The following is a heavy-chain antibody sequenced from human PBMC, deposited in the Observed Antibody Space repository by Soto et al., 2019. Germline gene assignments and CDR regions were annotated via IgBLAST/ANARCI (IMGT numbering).Heavy chain of an antibody. CDR2: IWYDGSRQ. V-gene: IGHV3-33*01. CDR3: ARFGSDWTFDY. Sequence: GGSLRLSCASSGFTFSSYGMHLVRQAPGKGLEWVAVIWYDGSRQYYVDSVKGRFTISRDNSKNTLYLQMNTLRAEDTAVYYCARFGSDWTFDYWGQGTLVTVSS. J-gene: IGHJ4*02. D-gene: IGHD6-19*01. CDR1: GFTFSSYG.